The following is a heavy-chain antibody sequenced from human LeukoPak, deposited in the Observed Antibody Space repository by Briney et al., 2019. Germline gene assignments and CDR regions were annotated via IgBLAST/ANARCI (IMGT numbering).Heavy chain of an antibody. Sequence: ASVKVSCKASGYTFTSYGISWVRQAPGQGLEWMGWISAYNGNTNYAQKLQGRVIMTTDTSTSTAYMELRSLRSDDTAVYYCARDSVTTVTPDALDIWGQGTMVTVSS. V-gene: IGHV1-18*01. CDR1: GYTFTSYG. CDR3: ARDSVTTVTPDALDI. J-gene: IGHJ3*02. CDR2: ISAYNGNT. D-gene: IGHD4-17*01.